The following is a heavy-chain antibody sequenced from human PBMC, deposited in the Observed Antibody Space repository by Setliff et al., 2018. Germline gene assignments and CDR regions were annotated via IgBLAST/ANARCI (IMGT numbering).Heavy chain of an antibody. CDR1: GDYINSGSYY. Sequence: SETLSLTCTVSGDYINSGSYYWSWIRQPAGKGLEWIGQIYTRGSTNENPSLKSRVTISVDTSKNQVSLRLTSVTAADTAIYYCAKATGFGELFIWGQGTVFTVSS. D-gene: IGHD3-10*01. CDR3: AKATGFGELFI. V-gene: IGHV4-61*09. CDR2: IYTRGST. J-gene: IGHJ4*02.